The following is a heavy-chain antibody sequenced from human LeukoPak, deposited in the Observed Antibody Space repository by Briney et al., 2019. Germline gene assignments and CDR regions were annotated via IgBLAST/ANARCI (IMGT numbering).Heavy chain of an antibody. V-gene: IGHV3-30*04. CDR3: ARESRISSWYLGPYYYYYMDV. D-gene: IGHD6-13*01. CDR2: ISYDGSNK. CDR1: GFTFSSYA. J-gene: IGHJ6*03. Sequence: GRSLRLSCAASGFTFSSYAMHWVRQAPGKGLEWVAVISYDGSNKYYADSVKGRFTISRDNSKNTLYLQMNSLRAEDTAVYYCARESRISSWYLGPYYYYYMDVWGKGTTVTVSS.